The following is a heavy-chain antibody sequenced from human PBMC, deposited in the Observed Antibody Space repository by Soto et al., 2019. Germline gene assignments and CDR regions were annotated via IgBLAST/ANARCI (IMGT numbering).Heavy chain of an antibody. J-gene: IGHJ4*02. CDR2: FDPEDGET. CDR1: GYTLTELS. D-gene: IGHD6-19*01. Sequence: ASVKVSCKVSGYTLTELSMHWVRQAPGKGLEWMGGFDPEDGETIYAQKFQGRVTMTEDTSTDTAYMELSSLRSEDTAVYYCATVKYSSGWYFVSYWGQGTLVTGSS. CDR3: ATVKYSSGWYFVSY. V-gene: IGHV1-24*01.